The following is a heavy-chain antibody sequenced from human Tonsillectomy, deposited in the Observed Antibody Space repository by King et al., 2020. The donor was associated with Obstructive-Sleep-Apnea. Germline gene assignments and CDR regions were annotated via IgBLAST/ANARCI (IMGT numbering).Heavy chain of an antibody. CDR3: VRRYCSSTSCYFNY. CDR2: IKQDGSEK. V-gene: IGHV3-7*03. CDR1: GFSFSNYW. Sequence: VQLVESGGGLVQPGGSLRLSCAASGFSFSNYWMSWVRQAPGKGLEWVANIKQDGSEKYYVDSVKGRFTISRDNAKNSLDLQMNSLRAEDTAVYYCVRRYCSSTSCYFNYWGQGTLVTVSS. J-gene: IGHJ4*02. D-gene: IGHD2-2*01.